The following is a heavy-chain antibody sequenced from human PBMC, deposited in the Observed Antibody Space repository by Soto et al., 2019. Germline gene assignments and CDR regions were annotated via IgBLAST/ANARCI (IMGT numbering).Heavy chain of an antibody. CDR2: ISSSGTTI. J-gene: IGHJ6*02. Sequence: GGSLRLSCAASGFTFSDYYMNWIRQAPGKGLEWVSYISSSGTTIYYADSVKGRFTISRDNAKNSLFLQMNSLRAEDTALYYCARGPKYYYHGMDVWGQGTTVTVSS. CDR1: GFTFSDYY. V-gene: IGHV3-11*01. CDR3: ARGPKYYYHGMDV.